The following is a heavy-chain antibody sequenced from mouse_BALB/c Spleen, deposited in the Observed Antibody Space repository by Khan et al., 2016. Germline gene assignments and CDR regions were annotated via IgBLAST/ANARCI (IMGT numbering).Heavy chain of an antibody. CDR3: ARNYYGSSSWFAY. CDR2: IFPGDGST. CDR1: GYTFTNYD. J-gene: IGHJ3*01. D-gene: IGHD1-1*01. Sequence: QVQLQQSGAELVKPGASVKLSCQASGYTFTNYDINWVRQRPEQGLEWIGWIFPGDGSTKYNEKFKGKATLTTDKSSSTAYMQLSRLTSEDSAVSFYARNYYGSSSWFAYWGQGTLVTVSA. V-gene: IGHV1-85*01.